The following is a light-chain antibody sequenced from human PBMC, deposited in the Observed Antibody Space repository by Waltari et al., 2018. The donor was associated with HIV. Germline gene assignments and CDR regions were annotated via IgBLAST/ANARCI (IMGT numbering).Light chain of an antibody. J-gene: IGLJ1*01. CDR1: SSHIGSNT. CDR2: SNT. CDR3: AAWDDSLNGYV. V-gene: IGLV1-44*01. Sequence: QSVLTQPPSASGTPGQRVTISCSGSSSHIGSNTVNWYQQLPGTAPTLLIYSNTQRPSGVPDRFSGSKSGTSASLAISGLQSEDDADYYCAAWDDSLNGYVFGTGTKVTVL.